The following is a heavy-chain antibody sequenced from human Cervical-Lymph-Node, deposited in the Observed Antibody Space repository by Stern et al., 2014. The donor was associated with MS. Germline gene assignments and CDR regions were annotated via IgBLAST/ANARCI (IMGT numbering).Heavy chain of an antibody. Sequence: QLQLQESGPGLVKPSETLSLTCTVSGGSISSSRYYWGWIRQPPGKGLEWIGSIHYSGSTYYNPSLKSRITMSVDTSKNHFSLKLSSVTAADTAVYSCATHPINYLGIHDAFDIWGQGTMVTVSS. CDR3: ATHPINYLGIHDAFDI. V-gene: IGHV4-39*01. CDR2: IHYSGST. D-gene: IGHD4-23*01. J-gene: IGHJ3*02. CDR1: GGSISSSRYY.